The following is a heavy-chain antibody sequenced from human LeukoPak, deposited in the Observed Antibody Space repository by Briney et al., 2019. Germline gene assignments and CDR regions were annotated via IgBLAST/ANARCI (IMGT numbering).Heavy chain of an antibody. D-gene: IGHD3-10*01. J-gene: IGHJ4*02. CDR1: GFTFSSFA. CDR3: AKPHYFGSGSPDY. Sequence: GGSLRLSCAASGFTFSSFALSWVRQAPGKGLEWVSAISDSDGSTYYSNSVKGRFTISRDNSRDTLYLLMNSLRAEGTAIYYCAKPHYFGSGSPDYWGQGTLVTVSS. CDR2: ISDSDGST. V-gene: IGHV3-23*01.